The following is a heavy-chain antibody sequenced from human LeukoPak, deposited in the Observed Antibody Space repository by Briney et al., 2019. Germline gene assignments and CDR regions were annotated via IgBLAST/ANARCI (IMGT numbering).Heavy chain of an antibody. Sequence: VGSLRLSCAASGFIFSNYNMNWVRQTPGKGLEWLSYISSSSGTIYYADSVKGRFTISGDNAKNSLYLQMNSLRAEDTAVYYCARALGYSYGYAVDYWAQGTLVTVSS. D-gene: IGHD5-18*01. CDR1: GFIFSNYN. CDR2: ISSSSGTI. J-gene: IGHJ4*02. CDR3: ARALGYSYGYAVDY. V-gene: IGHV3-48*01.